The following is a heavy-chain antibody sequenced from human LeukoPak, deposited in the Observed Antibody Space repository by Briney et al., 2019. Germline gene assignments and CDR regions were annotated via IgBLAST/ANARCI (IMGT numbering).Heavy chain of an antibody. Sequence: PGGSLRLSCAASGFTFSNAWMSWVRQAPGKGLEWVGRIKSKTDGGTTDYAAPVKGRFTISRDDSKNTLYLQMNSLKTGDTAVYYCTAEWELQGFDYWGQGTLVTVSS. V-gene: IGHV3-15*01. J-gene: IGHJ4*02. CDR1: GFTFSNAW. D-gene: IGHD1-26*01. CDR3: TAEWELQGFDY. CDR2: IKSKTDGGTT.